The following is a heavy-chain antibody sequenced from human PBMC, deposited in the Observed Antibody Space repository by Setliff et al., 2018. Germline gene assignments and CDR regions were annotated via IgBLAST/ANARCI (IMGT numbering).Heavy chain of an antibody. Sequence: SETLSLTCTVSGGSISSSSYYWGWIRQPPGKGLEWIGYIHSSGRSNYNPSLKSRVTTSIDTSKNQFSLKLSSVTAADTAVYYCAKEGNKYGDSSGWFDPWGQGTLVTVSS. CDR2: IHSSGRS. V-gene: IGHV4-61*05. D-gene: IGHD6-6*01. CDR1: GGSISSSSYY. J-gene: IGHJ5*02. CDR3: AKEGNKYGDSSGWFDP.